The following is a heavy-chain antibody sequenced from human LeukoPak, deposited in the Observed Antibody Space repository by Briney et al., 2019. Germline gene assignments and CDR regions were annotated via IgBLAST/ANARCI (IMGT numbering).Heavy chain of an antibody. J-gene: IGHJ4*02. CDR2: IIPILGIA. V-gene: IGHV1-69*04. CDR1: GGTFSSYA. D-gene: IGHD3-10*01. CDR3: ARALYGSGSYYPYFDY. Sequence: SVKVSCKASGGTFSSYAISWVRQAPGQGLEWMGRIIPILGIANYAQKFQGRVTITADKSTSTAYMELSSLRSEDTAVYYCARALYGSGSYYPYFDYWGQGTLVTVSS.